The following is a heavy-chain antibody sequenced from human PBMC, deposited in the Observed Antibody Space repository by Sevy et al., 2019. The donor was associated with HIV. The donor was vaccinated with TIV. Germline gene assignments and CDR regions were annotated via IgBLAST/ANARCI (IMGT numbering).Heavy chain of an antibody. CDR1: GFTFSTYA. CDR2: ISYDGSKK. D-gene: IGHD3-9*01. Sequence: GGSLRLSCAASGFTFSTYAIHWVRQAPGKGLEWVAVISYDGSKKYYADSVKGRFTISRDNSKNTLYLRMISLRAEDTAVYYCARQADNFDWLQRYFDHWGQGTLVTVSS. V-gene: IGHV3-30-3*01. CDR3: ARQADNFDWLQRYFDH. J-gene: IGHJ4*02.